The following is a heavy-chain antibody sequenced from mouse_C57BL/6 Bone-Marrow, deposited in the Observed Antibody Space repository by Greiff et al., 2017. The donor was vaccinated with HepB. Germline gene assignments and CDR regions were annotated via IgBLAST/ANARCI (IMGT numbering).Heavy chain of an antibody. CDR3: ARRDYYGSTADY. Sequence: VQGVESGAELARPGASVKLSCKASGYTFTSYGISWVKQRTGQGLEWIGEIYPRSGNTYYNEKFKGKATLTADKSSSTAYMELRSLTSEDSAVYFCARRDYYGSTADYWGQGTTLTVSS. V-gene: IGHV1-81*01. D-gene: IGHD1-1*01. CDR1: GYTFTSYG. J-gene: IGHJ2*01. CDR2: IYPRSGNT.